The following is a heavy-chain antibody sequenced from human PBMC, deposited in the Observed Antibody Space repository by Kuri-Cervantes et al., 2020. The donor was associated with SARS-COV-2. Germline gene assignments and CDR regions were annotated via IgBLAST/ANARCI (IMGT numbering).Heavy chain of an antibody. CDR1: GFTFSSYE. Sequence: GGSLRLSCAASGFTFSSYEMNWVRQVPGKGLEWVSYISSSGSTIYYADSVKGRFTISRDNAKNSLYLQMNGLRAEDTAVYYCARAPTVTLDYWGQGTLVTVSS. D-gene: IGHD4-17*01. J-gene: IGHJ4*02. CDR2: ISSSGSTI. CDR3: ARAPTVTLDY. V-gene: IGHV3-48*03.